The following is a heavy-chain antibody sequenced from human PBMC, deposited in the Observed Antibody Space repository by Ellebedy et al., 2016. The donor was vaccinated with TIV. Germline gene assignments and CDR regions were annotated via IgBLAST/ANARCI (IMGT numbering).Heavy chain of an antibody. V-gene: IGHV1-18*01. Sequence: ASVKVSXXASGYTFTSYGISWVRQAPGQGLEWMGWISAYNGNTNYAQKLQGRVTMTTDTSTSTAYMELRSLRSDDTAVYYCASSVIVVADAFDIWGQGTMVTVSS. CDR2: ISAYNGNT. D-gene: IGHD3-22*01. CDR3: ASSVIVVADAFDI. J-gene: IGHJ3*02. CDR1: GYTFTSYG.